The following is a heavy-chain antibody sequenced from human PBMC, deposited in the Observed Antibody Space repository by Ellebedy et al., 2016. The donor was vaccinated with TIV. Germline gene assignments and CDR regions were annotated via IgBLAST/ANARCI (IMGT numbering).Heavy chain of an antibody. D-gene: IGHD3-10*01. Sequence: GESLKISCTVSGFTFSDYSINWVRQAPGKGREWISSISTGSYYAYYADSLKGRFTISRDNAKDSLYLQMNSLRAEDTAVYYCARDGPVLLWFGEDYQYYHAMDVWGRGTTVTVSS. CDR2: ISTGSYYA. J-gene: IGHJ6*02. V-gene: IGHV3-21*01. CDR1: GFTFSDYS. CDR3: ARDGPVLLWFGEDYQYYHAMDV.